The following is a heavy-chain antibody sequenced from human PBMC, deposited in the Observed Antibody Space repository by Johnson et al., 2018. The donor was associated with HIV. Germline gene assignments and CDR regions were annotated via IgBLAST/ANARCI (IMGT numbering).Heavy chain of an antibody. CDR1: GFTFSNYA. CDR2: ISYDGSNK. CDR3: ARATNPRMATITDDAFDI. Sequence: QVQLVESGGGVVKPGRSLRLSCAASGFTFSNYAMDWVRQAPGEGLEWVAVISYDGSNKYYSDSVKGRFTISRDNSKNTLYLQMNSLRAEDTAVYYCARATNPRMATITDDAFDIWGQGTMVTVSS. J-gene: IGHJ3*02. V-gene: IGHV3-30*03. D-gene: IGHD5-24*01.